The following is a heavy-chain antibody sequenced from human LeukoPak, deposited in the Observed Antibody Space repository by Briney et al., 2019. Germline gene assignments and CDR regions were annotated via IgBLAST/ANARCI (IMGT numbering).Heavy chain of an antibody. CDR3: ARDVVAAAGSFDY. V-gene: IGHV4-4*07. Sequence: PSETLSLTCTVSGESINSFYWSWIRQPAGKGLEWIGRIYSSGSTNYSPSLKSRVTMSVDTSKNQLSLKLSSVTAADTAVYYCARDVVAAAGSFDYWGQGTQVTVSS. CDR2: IYSSGST. D-gene: IGHD6-13*01. CDR1: GESINSFY. J-gene: IGHJ4*02.